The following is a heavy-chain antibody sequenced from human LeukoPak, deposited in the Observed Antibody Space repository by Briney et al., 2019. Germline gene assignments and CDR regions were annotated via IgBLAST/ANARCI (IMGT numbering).Heavy chain of an antibody. CDR1: GGSFSGYY. D-gene: IGHD1-7*01. V-gene: IGHV4-34*01. Sequence: SETLSLTCAVYGGSFSGYYWSWIRQPPGKGLEWIGEINHSGSTNYNPSLKSRVTISVDTSKNQFSLKLSSVTAADTAVYYCARGLELGWFDPWGQGTLVTVCS. CDR2: INHSGST. CDR3: ARGLELGWFDP. J-gene: IGHJ5*02.